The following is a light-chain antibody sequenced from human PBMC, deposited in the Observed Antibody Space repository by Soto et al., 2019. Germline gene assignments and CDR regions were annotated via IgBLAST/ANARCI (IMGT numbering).Light chain of an antibody. CDR3: LQYGSSPWT. CDR1: TTASSRY. V-gene: IGKV3-20*01. J-gene: IGKJ1*01. CDR2: GAS. Sequence: EIVLTQSPGTLSLSPGECTTLSCRTGTTASSRYLAWYQLKPGQAPRVLIYGASSRATGIPDRFSGSGSGTDFTLTISTLEPEDFAVYYCLQYGSSPWTFGQGTKVEIK.